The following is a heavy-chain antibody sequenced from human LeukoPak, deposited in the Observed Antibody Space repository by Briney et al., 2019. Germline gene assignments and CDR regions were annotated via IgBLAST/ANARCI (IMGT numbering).Heavy chain of an antibody. V-gene: IGHV3-7*03. CDR1: GFTFSSYW. D-gene: IGHD2-2*01. Sequence: GGSLRLSCAASGFTFSSYWMSWVRQAPGKGLEWVANIKQDGSEKYYVDSVEGRFTISRDNAKNSLYLQMNSLRAEDTAVYYCARDGPVVPAAPALDPWGQGTLVTVSS. J-gene: IGHJ5*02. CDR3: ARDGPVVPAAPALDP. CDR2: IKQDGSEK.